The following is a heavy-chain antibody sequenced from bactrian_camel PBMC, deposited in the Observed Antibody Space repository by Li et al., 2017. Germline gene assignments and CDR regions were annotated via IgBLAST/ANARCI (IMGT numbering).Heavy chain of an antibody. J-gene: IGHJ4*01. CDR1: EYTFSGC. CDR3: ATKLGERSWAYFAD. Sequence: HVQLVESGGGSVLAGGSLRLSCAASEYTFSGCMGWIRQASGKDREGIASIESDGSTRYSDSVKGRFTISRDNVKNMVYLQMNSLKSEDTALYYCATKLGERSWAYFADWGQGTQVTVS. D-gene: IGHD6*01. V-gene: IGHV3S53*01. CDR2: IESDGST.